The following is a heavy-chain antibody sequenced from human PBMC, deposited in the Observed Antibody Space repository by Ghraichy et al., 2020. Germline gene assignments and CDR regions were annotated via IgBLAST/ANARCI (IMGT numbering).Heavy chain of an antibody. Sequence: SGPTLVKPTQTLTLTCTFSGFSLSTSGVGVGWIRQPPGKALEWLALIYWNDDKRYSPSLKSRLTITKDTSKNQVVLTMTNMDPVDTATYYCAQRRTNSMIVVAYFDYWGQGTLVTVSS. CDR1: GFSLSTSGVG. CDR3: AQRRTNSMIVVAYFDY. D-gene: IGHD3-22*01. J-gene: IGHJ4*02. V-gene: IGHV2-5*01. CDR2: IYWNDDK.